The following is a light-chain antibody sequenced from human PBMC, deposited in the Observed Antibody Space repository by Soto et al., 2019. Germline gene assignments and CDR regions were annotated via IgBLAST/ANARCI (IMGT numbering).Light chain of an antibody. CDR2: AAS. Sequence: DIQMTQSPSSLSASVGDRVTITCRASQTISRYLNWYQQKPGQAPKLLLYAASSLQSGVPTRFSGSGSGTDFTLAISILQHEDVATYYCQQSYSTLAFGPGTKVDIK. CDR1: QTISRY. V-gene: IGKV1-39*01. J-gene: IGKJ3*01. CDR3: QQSYSTLA.